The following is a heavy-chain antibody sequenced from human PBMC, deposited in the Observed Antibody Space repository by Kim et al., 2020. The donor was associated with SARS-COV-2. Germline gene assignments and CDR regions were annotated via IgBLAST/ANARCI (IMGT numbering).Heavy chain of an antibody. J-gene: IGHJ5*02. V-gene: IGHV4-31*03. CDR2: IYYSGST. CDR3: ARELYGSGEFDP. D-gene: IGHD3-10*01. Sequence: SETLSLTCTVSGGSISSGGYYWSWIRQHPGKGLEWIGYIYYSGSTYYNPSLKSRVTISVDTSKNQFSLKLSSVTAADTAVYYCARELYGSGEFDPWGQGTLVTVSS. CDR1: GGSISSGGYY.